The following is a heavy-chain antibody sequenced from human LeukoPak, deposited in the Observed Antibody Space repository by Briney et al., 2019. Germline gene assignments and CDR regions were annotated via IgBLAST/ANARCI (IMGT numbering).Heavy chain of an antibody. CDR3: ARVVRYYDSSGYHDY. Sequence: SETLSLTCAVYGGSFSGYHWSWIRQPPGKGLEWIGEINHSGSTNYNPSLKSRVTISVDTSKNQFSLKLSSVTAADTAVYYCARVVRYYDSSGYHDYWGQGTLVTVSS. D-gene: IGHD3-22*01. CDR2: INHSGST. V-gene: IGHV4-34*01. J-gene: IGHJ4*02. CDR1: GGSFSGYH.